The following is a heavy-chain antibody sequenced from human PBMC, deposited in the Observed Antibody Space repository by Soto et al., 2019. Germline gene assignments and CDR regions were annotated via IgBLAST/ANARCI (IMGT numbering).Heavy chain of an antibody. CDR1: GGTFSSYA. D-gene: IGHD2-15*01. Sequence: EASVKVSCKASGGTFSSYAISWVRQAPGQGLEWMGGIIPIFGTANYAQKFQGRVTITADESTSTAYMELSSLRSEDTAVYYCARGCSGGSCYGYYYYYGMDVWGQGTTVTVSS. V-gene: IGHV1-69*13. CDR2: IIPIFGTA. J-gene: IGHJ6*02. CDR3: ARGCSGGSCYGYYYYYGMDV.